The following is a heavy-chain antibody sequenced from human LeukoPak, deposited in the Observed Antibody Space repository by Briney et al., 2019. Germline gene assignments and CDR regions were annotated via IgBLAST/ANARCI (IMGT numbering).Heavy chain of an antibody. D-gene: IGHD1-26*01. CDR1: GGSISSYY. CDR2: IYTSGST. J-gene: IGHJ6*02. CDR3: ARHPRGSYYKRPQGTYGMDV. V-gene: IGHV4-4*07. Sequence: PSETLSLTCTVSGGSISSYYWSWIRQPAGKGLEWIGRIYTSGSTNYNPSLKSRVTMSVDTSKNQFSLKLSSVTAADTAVYYCARHPRGSYYKRPQGTYGMDVWGQGTTVTVSS.